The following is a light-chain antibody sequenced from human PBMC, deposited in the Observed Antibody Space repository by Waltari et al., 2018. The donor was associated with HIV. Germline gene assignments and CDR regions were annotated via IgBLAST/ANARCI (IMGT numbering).Light chain of an antibody. V-gene: IGLV2-23*02. CDR1: SSNIGTYNL. Sequence: QSALTQPASVSGSPGQSITISCTGTSSNIGTYNLVSWHQQHPGKAPKTLIYEVSQRPSGVSHRFAGSKSGNTAFLTISGLQAEDEADYYCCSYAGSSTLVFGGGTKVTGL. J-gene: IGLJ3*02. CDR3: CSYAGSSTLV. CDR2: EVS.